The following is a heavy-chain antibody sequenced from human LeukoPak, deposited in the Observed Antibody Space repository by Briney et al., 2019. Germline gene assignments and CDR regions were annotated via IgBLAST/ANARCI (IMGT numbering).Heavy chain of an antibody. V-gene: IGHV3-23*01. Sequence: PGGSLRLSCAASGFTFSSYAMSWVRQAPGKGLEWVSAIRDSGSSTHYADSVKGRFTTSRDNSKNTLFLQMNSLRAEDTAVYYCARRYYYGSGSYSIWGQGTMVTVSS. CDR2: IRDSGSST. CDR3: ARRYYYGSGSYSI. CDR1: GFTFSSYA. D-gene: IGHD3-10*01. J-gene: IGHJ3*02.